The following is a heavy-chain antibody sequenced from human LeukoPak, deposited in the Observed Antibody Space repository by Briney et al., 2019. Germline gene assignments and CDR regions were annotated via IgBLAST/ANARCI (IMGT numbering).Heavy chain of an antibody. Sequence: SETLSLTCAVYGGSFSGYYWSWIRQPPGKGLEWIGEINHSGSTNYNPSLKSRVTISVDTSKNQFSLKLSSVTAADTAVYYCARGRRITMIVVVITGRTGAFDIWGQGTMVTVSS. CDR1: GGSFSGYY. D-gene: IGHD3-22*01. CDR3: ARGRRITMIVVVITGRTGAFDI. J-gene: IGHJ3*02. CDR2: INHSGST. V-gene: IGHV4-34*01.